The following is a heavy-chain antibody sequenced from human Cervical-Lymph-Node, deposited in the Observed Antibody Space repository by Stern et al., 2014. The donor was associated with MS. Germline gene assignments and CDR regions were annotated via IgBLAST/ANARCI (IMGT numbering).Heavy chain of an antibody. Sequence: EVQLVESGAEVKKPGESLKISCRTSGYTFSNFWIGWVRQMPGKGLEWMGVFYPADSDTTYSPSFQGQVTIAADESISTAYLQWRSLKASDTAMYYCVRRRDSAGYDTFDLWGQGTMLIVSS. CDR3: VRRRDSAGYDTFDL. CDR2: FYPADSDT. CDR1: GYTFSNFW. V-gene: IGHV5-51*01. D-gene: IGHD3-22*01. J-gene: IGHJ3*01.